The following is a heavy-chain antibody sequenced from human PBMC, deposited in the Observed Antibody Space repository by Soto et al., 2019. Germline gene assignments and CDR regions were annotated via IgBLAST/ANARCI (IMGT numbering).Heavy chain of an antibody. CDR3: ARETIAVAGANDY. J-gene: IGHJ4*02. CDR2: ISSSSSYI. Sequence: GGSLRLSCAASGFPFSSYSMNWVRQAPGKGLEWVSSISSSSSYIYYADSVKGRFTISRDNAKNSLYLQMNSLRAEDTAVYYCARETIAVAGANDYWGQGTLVTVSS. V-gene: IGHV3-21*01. CDR1: GFPFSSYS. D-gene: IGHD6-19*01.